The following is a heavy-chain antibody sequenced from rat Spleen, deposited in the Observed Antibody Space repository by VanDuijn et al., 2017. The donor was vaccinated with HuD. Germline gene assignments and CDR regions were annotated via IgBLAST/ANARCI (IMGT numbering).Heavy chain of an antibody. V-gene: IGHV3-3*01. CDR1: GYSITSGYR. D-gene: IGHD1-2*01. CDR2: INSAGGT. J-gene: IGHJ4*01. Sequence: EVQLQESGPGLVKPSQSLSLTCSVTGYSITSGYRWNWIRKFPGNKLEWMGYINSAGGTNFNPSLKSRISITRDTSKNQFFLQVNSVTTEDTATYYCARRAAISTSYVMDAWGQGASVTVSS. CDR3: ARRAAISTSYVMDA.